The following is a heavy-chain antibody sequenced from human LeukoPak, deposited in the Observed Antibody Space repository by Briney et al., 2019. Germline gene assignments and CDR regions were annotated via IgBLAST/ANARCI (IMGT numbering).Heavy chain of an antibody. CDR2: IYYSGST. CDR1: GGSISSSSYY. D-gene: IGHD3-22*01. J-gene: IGHJ4*02. V-gene: IGHV4-39*01. Sequence: SETLSLTCPVSGGSISSSSYYWGWIRQPPGRGLEWLGSIYYSGSTYYNPSLKSRVTISINTSKNQFSLELSSVTAADTAVYYCARSSGYYLVRGYWGQGTLVTVSS. CDR3: ARSSGYYLVRGY.